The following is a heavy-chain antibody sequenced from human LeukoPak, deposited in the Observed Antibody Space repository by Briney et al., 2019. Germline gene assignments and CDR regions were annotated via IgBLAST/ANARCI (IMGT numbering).Heavy chain of an antibody. D-gene: IGHD4-17*01. CDR2: IIPILGIA. CDR1: GGTFSSYA. CDR3: AWRGVTIGYFGNYYGMDV. Sequence: GASVKVSCKASGGTFSSYAISWVRQAPGQGLEWMGRIIPILGIANYAQKFQGRVTITADKSTSTAYMELSSLRSEDTAVYYCAWRGVTIGYFGNYYGMDVWGQGTTVTVSS. V-gene: IGHV1-69*04. J-gene: IGHJ6*02.